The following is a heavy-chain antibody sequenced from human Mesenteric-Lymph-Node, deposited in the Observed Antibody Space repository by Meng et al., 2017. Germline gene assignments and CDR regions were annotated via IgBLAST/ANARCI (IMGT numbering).Heavy chain of an antibody. V-gene: IGHV3-30-3*01. J-gene: IGHJ4*02. CDR2: ISPDGSDK. Sequence: GESLKISCAASGFTFNICAMHWVRQAPGKGLEWVAAISPDGSDKYYADSVRGRFTLSRDNSKNTLYLQMNSLRAEDTAVYYCARVGEGGLDYWGQGTLVTVSS. D-gene: IGHD3-16*01. CDR3: ARVGEGGLDY. CDR1: GFTFNICA.